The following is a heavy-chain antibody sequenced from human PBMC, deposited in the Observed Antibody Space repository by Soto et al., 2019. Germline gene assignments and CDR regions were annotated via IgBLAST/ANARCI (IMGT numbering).Heavy chain of an antibody. V-gene: IGHV1-46*01. Sequence: ASVKVSCKASGYTFTSYYMHWVRQAPGQGLEWMGIINPSGGSTSYAQKFQGRVTMTRDTSTSTVYIELSSLRSEDTAVYYCARDRKAYYYYYGMDVWGQGTTVTVSS. J-gene: IGHJ6*02. CDR3: ARDRKAYYYYYGMDV. CDR2: INPSGGST. CDR1: GYTFTSYY.